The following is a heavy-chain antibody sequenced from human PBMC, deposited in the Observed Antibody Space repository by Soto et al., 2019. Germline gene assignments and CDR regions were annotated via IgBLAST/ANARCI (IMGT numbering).Heavy chain of an antibody. CDR2: IIPIFGTA. CDR3: AREATTARLKGWFDP. CDR1: GGTFSSYA. V-gene: IGHV1-69*06. Sequence: GASVKVSCKASGGTFSSYAISWVLQAPGQGLEWMGGIIPIFGTANYAQKFQGRVTITADKSTSTAYMELSSLRSEDTAVYYCAREATTARLKGWFDPWGQGTLVTVSS. J-gene: IGHJ5*02. D-gene: IGHD2-21*02.